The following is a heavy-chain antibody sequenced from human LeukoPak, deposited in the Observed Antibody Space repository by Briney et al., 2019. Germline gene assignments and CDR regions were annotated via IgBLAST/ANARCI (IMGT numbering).Heavy chain of an antibody. V-gene: IGHV4-30-2*01. D-gene: IGHD3-10*01. CDR2: IYHSGST. J-gene: IGHJ5*02. Sequence: KPSQTLSLTCTVSGGSISSGDYYWSWIRLPPGKVLEWIGYIYHSGSTYYNPSLKSRVTVSLDRSKNQFSLKLTSVTAADTAVYYCTREGDYYGSGSPGSFDPWGQGTLVTVSS. CDR1: GGSISSGDYY. CDR3: TREGDYYGSGSPGSFDP.